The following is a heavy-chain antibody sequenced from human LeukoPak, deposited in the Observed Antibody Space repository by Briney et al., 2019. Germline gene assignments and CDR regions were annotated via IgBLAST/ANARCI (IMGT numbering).Heavy chain of an antibody. CDR1: GFSFSTYC. CDR2: ICPDGTVT. V-gene: IGHV3-74*01. CDR3: AKDRKALSSYFDC. J-gene: IGHJ4*02. Sequence: GGSLRLSCAASGFSFSTYCMHWVRQAPGKRPMWVSRICPDGTVTNYADSVKARFSISRDNARNAVYLQMNSLRAEDTAVYYCAKDRKALSSYFDCWGQGTLVTVSS.